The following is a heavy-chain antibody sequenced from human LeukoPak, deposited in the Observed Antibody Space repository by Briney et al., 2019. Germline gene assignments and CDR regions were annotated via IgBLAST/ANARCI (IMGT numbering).Heavy chain of an antibody. V-gene: IGHV5-51*01. CDR3: ARRLTYDSRAYYCLDY. Sequence: GESLKISCKGSGYSFTGYWIGWVRQKPGKGLEWVGIIFPGDSDTRYSPSFQGQVTISADKSISTAYLQWSSLKASDTAMYYCARRLTYDSRAYYCLDYWGQGTLVTVSS. D-gene: IGHD3-22*01. CDR2: IFPGDSDT. J-gene: IGHJ4*02. CDR1: GYSFTGYW.